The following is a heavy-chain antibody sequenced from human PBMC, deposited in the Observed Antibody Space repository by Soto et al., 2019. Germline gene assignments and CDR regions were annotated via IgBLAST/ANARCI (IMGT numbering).Heavy chain of an antibody. CDR2: IGTAGDT. Sequence: GGSLRLSCAASGFTFSSYDMHWVRQATGKGLEWVSAIGTAGDTYYPGSVKGRFTISRENAKNSLYLQMNSLRAEDTAVYYCARQAIFTQAFDPWGQGTLVTVSS. D-gene: IGHD3-3*01. CDR3: ARQAIFTQAFDP. J-gene: IGHJ5*02. CDR1: GFTFSSYD. V-gene: IGHV3-13*01.